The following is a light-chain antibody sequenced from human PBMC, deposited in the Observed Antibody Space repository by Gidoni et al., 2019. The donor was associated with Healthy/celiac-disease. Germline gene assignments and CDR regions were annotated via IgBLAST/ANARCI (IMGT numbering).Light chain of an antibody. V-gene: IGKV4-1*01. CDR1: QSVLYSSNNKNY. CDR3: QQYYSTSGT. J-gene: IGKJ1*01. Sequence: DIVMTQSPDSLAVSLGERATINCKSSQSVLYSSNNKNYLAWYQQKPGQPPKLLIYWASTRESGVPDRFSGSGSGTDFTLTISSLQAEDVAVYYCQQYYSTSGTFGQXTKVEIK. CDR2: WAS.